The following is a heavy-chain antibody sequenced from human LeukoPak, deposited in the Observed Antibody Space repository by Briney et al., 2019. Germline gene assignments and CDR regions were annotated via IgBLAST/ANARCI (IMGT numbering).Heavy chain of an antibody. CDR3: AKVQVGGVFDT. D-gene: IGHD2-8*02. V-gene: IGHV3-23*01. CDR1: GFTFSSYS. J-gene: IGHJ5*02. Sequence: QPGGSLRLSCAASGFTFSSYSMTWVRQAPGKGLEWVSAISGSGGSKYADSVKGRFTISRDNSKNTLFLQMNSLRAEDTAVYYCAKVQVGGVFDTWGQGTLVTVSS. CDR2: ISGSGGS.